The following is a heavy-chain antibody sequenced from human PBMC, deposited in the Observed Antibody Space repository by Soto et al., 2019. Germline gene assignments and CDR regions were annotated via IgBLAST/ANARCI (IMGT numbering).Heavy chain of an antibody. CDR1: GDSITQYY. V-gene: IGHV4-59*01. J-gene: IGHJ4*02. Sequence: SETLSLTCTVSGDSITQYYWNWIRQSPGKGLEWIVSVSSTGSTVFNPSLTSRVTVSLDTSKNQFSLTLNSVTAADTAVYYCARGGGRPYHNHEFDFWGQGTLVTVSS. D-gene: IGHD6-25*01. CDR3: ARGGGRPYHNHEFDF. CDR2: VSSTGST.